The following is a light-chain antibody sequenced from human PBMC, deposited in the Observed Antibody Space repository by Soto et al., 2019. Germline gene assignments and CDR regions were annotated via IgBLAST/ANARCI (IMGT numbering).Light chain of an antibody. Sequence: DIRMTKTASTLSLSVGDIVTMTGRASQTISSWLAWYQQKPGRAPKLLISKASSLESGVPSRFSGSGFGTEFTLTISSLQPDDFATYYCKQYNSYRAFGQGTKV. CDR2: KAS. V-gene: IGKV1-5*03. CDR1: QTISSW. CDR3: KQYNSYRA. J-gene: IGKJ1*01.